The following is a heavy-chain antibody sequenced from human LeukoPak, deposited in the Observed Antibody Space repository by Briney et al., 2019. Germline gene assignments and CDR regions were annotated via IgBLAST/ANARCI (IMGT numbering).Heavy chain of an antibody. CDR2: ISAYNGNT. Sequence: GASVKVSCKASGYTFTSYGISWVRQAPGQGLEWMGWISAYNGNTNYAQKLQGRVTMTTDTSTSTAYMELRSLRSDDTAVYYCARDRHSSSWYDYYYYGMDVWGQGTTVTVSS. CDR1: GYTFTSYG. V-gene: IGHV1-18*01. CDR3: ARDRHSSSWYDYYYYGMDV. D-gene: IGHD6-13*01. J-gene: IGHJ6*02.